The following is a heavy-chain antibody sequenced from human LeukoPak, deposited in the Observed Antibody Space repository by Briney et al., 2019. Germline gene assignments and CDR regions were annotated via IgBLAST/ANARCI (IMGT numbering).Heavy chain of an antibody. CDR3: ARAIAARQGYDAFDI. Sequence: TSETLSLTCTVSGGSISSSGYYWGWIRQPPGKGLEWIGSIYHSGSTYYNPSLKSRVTISVDTSKNQFSLKLSSVTAADTAVYYCARAIAARQGYDAFDIWGQGTMVTVSS. V-gene: IGHV4-39*07. CDR2: IYHSGST. J-gene: IGHJ3*02. D-gene: IGHD6-6*01. CDR1: GGSISSSGYY.